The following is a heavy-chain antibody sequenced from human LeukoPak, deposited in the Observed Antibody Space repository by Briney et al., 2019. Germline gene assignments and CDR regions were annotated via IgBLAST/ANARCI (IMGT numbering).Heavy chain of an antibody. CDR1: GFTFSSYG. Sequence: GGSLRLSRAASGFTFSSYGMHWVRQAPGKGLEWVAVIWYDGSNKYYADSVKGRFTISRDNSKNTLYLQMNSLRAEDTAVYYCARDITIFGVVSGMDVWGQGTTVTVSS. D-gene: IGHD3-3*01. CDR3: ARDITIFGVVSGMDV. CDR2: IWYDGSNK. V-gene: IGHV3-33*01. J-gene: IGHJ6*02.